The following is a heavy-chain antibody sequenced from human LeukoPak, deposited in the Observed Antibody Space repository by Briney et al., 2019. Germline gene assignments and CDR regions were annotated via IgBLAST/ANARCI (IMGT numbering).Heavy chain of an antibody. Sequence: PGGSLRLSCAASGFTFNNYAMDWVRQAPGKGLEWVSSISGSNSYIFYADSVKGRFTVSRDNAKDSLYLQMNSLRAEDTAVYYCARALTTLTYEGYWGQGTLVTVSS. V-gene: IGHV3-21*01. CDR1: GFTFNNYA. CDR2: ISGSNSYI. J-gene: IGHJ4*02. CDR3: ARALTTLTYEGY. D-gene: IGHD1-1*01.